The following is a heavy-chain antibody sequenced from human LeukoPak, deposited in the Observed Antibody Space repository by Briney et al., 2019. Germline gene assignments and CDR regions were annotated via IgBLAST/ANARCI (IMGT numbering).Heavy chain of an antibody. J-gene: IGHJ4*02. CDR3: ARTAYYDILTGYLAPSYFDY. CDR2: IYYSGST. V-gene: IGHV4-39*07. Sequence: SETLSLTCTVSGGSISSSSYYWGWIRQPPGKGLEWIGSIYYSGSTYYNPSLKSRVTISVDTSKNQFSLKLSSVTAADTAVYYCARTAYYDILTGYLAPSYFDYWGQGTLVTVSS. CDR1: GGSISSSSYY. D-gene: IGHD3-9*01.